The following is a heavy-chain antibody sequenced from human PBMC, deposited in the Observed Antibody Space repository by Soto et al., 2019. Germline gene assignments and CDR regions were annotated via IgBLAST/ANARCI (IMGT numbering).Heavy chain of an antibody. D-gene: IGHD3-10*01. V-gene: IGHV3-74*01. Sequence: GGSLRLSCAASGFIFRRYWMHWVRQRPGKSLVWISRIYNDGTYSEYAASVSGRFTSSRDNVNDTLYLQRNNVRAEDSGLYYCTRGPRPISTGTGAYWGQGTQVTVSS. CDR3: TRGPRPISTGTGAY. CDR1: GFIFRRYW. CDR2: IYNDGTYS. J-gene: IGHJ4*02.